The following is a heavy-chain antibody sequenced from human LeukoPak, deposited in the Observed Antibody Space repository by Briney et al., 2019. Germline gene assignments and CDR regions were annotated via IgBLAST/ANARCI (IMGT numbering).Heavy chain of an antibody. CDR1: GGSISSYY. CDR2: IYYSGST. Sequence: SSETLSLTCTVSGGSISSYYWSWIRQPPGKGLEWIGYIYYSGSTNYNPSLKSRVTISVDTSKNQFSLKLSSVTADDTAVDYCARGGDIVVVVAANPFDYWGQGTLVTVSS. CDR3: ARGGDIVVVVAANPFDY. J-gene: IGHJ4*02. V-gene: IGHV4-59*01. D-gene: IGHD2-15*01.